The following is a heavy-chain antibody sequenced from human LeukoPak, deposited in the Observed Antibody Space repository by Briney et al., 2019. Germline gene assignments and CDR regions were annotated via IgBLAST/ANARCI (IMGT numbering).Heavy chain of an antibody. V-gene: IGHV4-59*01. Sequence: PSETLSLTCAVSGGSIRSYYWSWIRQPPGKGLQYIGYIQYSGSTNYNPSLKSRVTISVDTSKNQFSLKLSSVTAADTAVYYCARYYDSSGYWSTPHFDSWGQGTLVTVSS. CDR3: ARYYDSSGYWSTPHFDS. CDR1: GGSIRSYY. CDR2: IQYSGST. J-gene: IGHJ4*02. D-gene: IGHD3-22*01.